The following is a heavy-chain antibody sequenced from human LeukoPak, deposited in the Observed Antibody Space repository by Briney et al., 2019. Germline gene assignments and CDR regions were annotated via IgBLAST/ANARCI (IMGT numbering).Heavy chain of an antibody. CDR1: GYSISSGYY. D-gene: IGHD5-24*01. J-gene: IGHJ4*02. CDR2: ISSSSSYI. Sequence: ETLSLTCTVSGYSISSGYYWGWIRQPPGKGLEWVSSISSSSSYIYYADSVKGRFTISRDNAKNSLYLQMNSLRAEDTAVYYCARGRDGNYWGQGTLVTVSS. V-gene: IGHV3-21*03. CDR3: ARGRDGNY.